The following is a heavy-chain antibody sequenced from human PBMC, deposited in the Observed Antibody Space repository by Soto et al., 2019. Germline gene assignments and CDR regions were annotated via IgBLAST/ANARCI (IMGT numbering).Heavy chain of an antibody. J-gene: IGHJ4*02. V-gene: IGHV1-18*01. CDR3: ARENSYFYY. CDR2: ISAYNANA. CDR1: GYTFRNFG. Sequence: QIQLLQSGAEVKKPGASVKVTCKASGYTFRNFGISWVRQAPGQGLEWMGWISAYNANANYAQKFQGRLTMTADTSTSTAYMELRSLRSDDTAVYYWARENSYFYYWGQGTLVTVSS.